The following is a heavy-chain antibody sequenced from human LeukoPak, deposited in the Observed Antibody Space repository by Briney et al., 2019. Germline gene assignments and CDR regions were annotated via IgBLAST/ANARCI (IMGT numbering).Heavy chain of an antibody. CDR2: ISGYNGDT. CDR1: GYPFTGYG. CDR3: ARRPGYDRRLSSLDL. Sequence: GASVKVSCKTFGYPFTGYGLSWVRQAPGQGLEWMAWISGYNGDTRYAQKFQGRVTLTIDTPTTTAYMELRSLTSDDTAIHYCARRPGYDRRLSSLDLWGQGTLVTVSS. V-gene: IGHV1-18*01. D-gene: IGHD5-12*01. J-gene: IGHJ5*02.